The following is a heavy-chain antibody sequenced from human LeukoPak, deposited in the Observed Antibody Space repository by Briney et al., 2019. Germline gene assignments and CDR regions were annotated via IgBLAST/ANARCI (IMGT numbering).Heavy chain of an antibody. J-gene: IGHJ5*02. CDR1: GGSISSSSYY. CDR2: IYYSGST. V-gene: IGHV4-39*01. D-gene: IGHD6-19*01. Sequence: PSETLSLTCTVSGGSISSSSYYWGWIRQPPGKGLEWIGSIYYSGSTYYNPSLKSRVTISVDTSKNQFSLKLSSVTAADTAVYYCARHSGYSSGWYGHWGQGTLVTVSS. CDR3: ARHSGYSSGWYGH.